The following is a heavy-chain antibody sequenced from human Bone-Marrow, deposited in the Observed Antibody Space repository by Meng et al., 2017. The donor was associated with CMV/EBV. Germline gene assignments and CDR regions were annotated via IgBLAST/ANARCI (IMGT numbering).Heavy chain of an antibody. V-gene: IGHV4-34*01. D-gene: IGHD1-1*01. Sequence: SETLSLTCAVYGGSFSGYYWSWIRQPPGKGLEWIGEINHSGSTNYNPSLKSRVTISVDTSKNQFSLKLSSVTAADTAVYYCARCEWNDAFDYWGQGTLVTVSS. J-gene: IGHJ4*02. CDR1: GGSFSGYY. CDR3: ARCEWNDAFDY. CDR2: INHSGST.